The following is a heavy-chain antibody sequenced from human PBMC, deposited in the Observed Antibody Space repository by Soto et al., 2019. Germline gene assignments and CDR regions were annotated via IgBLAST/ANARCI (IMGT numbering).Heavy chain of an antibody. D-gene: IGHD5-12*01. Sequence: GGSLRLSCAASGFTFSSYGMHWVRQAPGKGLEWVAVISYDGSNKYYADSVKGRFTISRDNSKNTLYLQMNSLRAEDTAVYYCGWSRDAYNYPPRFDPWGQGTLVTVSS. V-gene: IGHV3-30*03. CDR2: ISYDGSNK. J-gene: IGHJ5*02. CDR3: GWSRDAYNYPPRFDP. CDR1: GFTFSSYG.